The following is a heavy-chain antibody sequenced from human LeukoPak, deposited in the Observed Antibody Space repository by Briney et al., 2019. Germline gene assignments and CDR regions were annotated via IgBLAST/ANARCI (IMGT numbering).Heavy chain of an antibody. CDR1: GFTFSNYA. D-gene: IGHD3-3*01. Sequence: PGGSLRLSCAASGFTFSNYAMSWVRQTPGKGLEWVSAITGSGGSAYYADSVKGRFTISRDNSKNTLYLQMNSLRAEDTAVYYCARYYDFWSGPYYFDYWGQGTLVTVSS. V-gene: IGHV3-23*01. CDR2: ITGSGGSA. CDR3: ARYYDFWSGPYYFDY. J-gene: IGHJ4*02.